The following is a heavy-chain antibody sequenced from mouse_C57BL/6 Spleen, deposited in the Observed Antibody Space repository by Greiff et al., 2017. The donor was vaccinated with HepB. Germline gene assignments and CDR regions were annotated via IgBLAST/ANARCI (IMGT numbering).Heavy chain of an antibody. Sequence: QVQLQQSGAELVRPGSSVKLSCKASGYTFTSYWMHWVKQRPIQGLEWIGNIDPSDTETHYNQKFKDKATLTVDKSSSTAYMQLSSLTSEDSAVYYCARYGYDPYYAMDYWGQGTSVTVSS. CDR3: ARYGYDPYYAMDY. V-gene: IGHV1-52*01. J-gene: IGHJ4*01. CDR2: IDPSDTET. CDR1: GYTFTSYW. D-gene: IGHD2-2*01.